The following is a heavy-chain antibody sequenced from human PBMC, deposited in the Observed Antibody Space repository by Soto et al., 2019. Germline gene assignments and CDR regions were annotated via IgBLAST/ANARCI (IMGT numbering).Heavy chain of an antibody. J-gene: IGHJ3*02. V-gene: IGHV3-33*01. D-gene: IGHD3-16*01. CDR3: VLYDYIWGSRAFDI. CDR2: IWYDGSNK. CDR1: GFTFSSYG. Sequence: GGSLRLSCAASGFTFSSYGMHWVRQAPGKGLEWVAVIWYDGSNKYYADSVKGRFTISRDNSKNTLYLQMNSLRAEDTAVYYCVLYDYIWGSRAFDIWGHGTMVTVSS.